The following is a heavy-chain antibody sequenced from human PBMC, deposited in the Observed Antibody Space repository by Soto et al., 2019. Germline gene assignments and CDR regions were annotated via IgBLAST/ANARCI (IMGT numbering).Heavy chain of an antibody. J-gene: IGHJ4*02. Sequence: SETLSLTCAVYGGSFSGYDWSWIRQPPGKGLEWIGEINHSGSTNYNPSLKSRVTISVDTSKNQFSLKLSSVTAADTAVYYCARRTIFGVVITPLLLWGQGTLVTVSS. D-gene: IGHD3-3*01. CDR1: GGSFSGYD. V-gene: IGHV4-34*01. CDR3: ARRTIFGVVITPLLL. CDR2: INHSGST.